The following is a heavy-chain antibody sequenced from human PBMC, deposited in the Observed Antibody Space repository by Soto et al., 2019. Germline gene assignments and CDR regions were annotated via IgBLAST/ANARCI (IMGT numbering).Heavy chain of an antibody. Sequence: ESLKISCKGSGYSFTSYWISWVRQMPGKGLEWMGRIDPSDSYTNYSPSFQGHVTISADKSISTAYLQWSSLKASDTAMYYCARLAAGGSYYYYYAMDVWGQGTTVTVSS. V-gene: IGHV5-10-1*01. CDR1: GYSFTSYW. CDR2: IDPSDSYT. D-gene: IGHD6-13*01. CDR3: ARLAAGGSYYYYYAMDV. J-gene: IGHJ6*02.